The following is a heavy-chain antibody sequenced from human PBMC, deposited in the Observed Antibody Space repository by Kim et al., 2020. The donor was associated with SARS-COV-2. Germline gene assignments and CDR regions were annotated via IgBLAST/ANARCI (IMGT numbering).Heavy chain of an antibody. J-gene: IGHJ4*02. CDR2: IYYSGST. CDR3: ARGGSYYDSSGYLYFDY. D-gene: IGHD3-22*01. V-gene: IGHV4-39*01. Sequence: SETLSLTCTVSGGSISSSYYWGWIRQPPGKGLEWIGSIYYSGSTYYNPSLKSRVTISVDTSKNQFSLKLSSVTAADTAVYYCARGGSYYDSSGYLYFDYWGQGTLVTVSS. CDR1: GGSISSSYY.